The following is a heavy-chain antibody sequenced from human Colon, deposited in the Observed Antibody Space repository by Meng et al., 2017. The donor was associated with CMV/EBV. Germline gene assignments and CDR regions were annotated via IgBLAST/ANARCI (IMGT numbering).Heavy chain of an antibody. D-gene: IGHD1-26*01. V-gene: IGHV3-20*04. CDR2: INWNGKTA. J-gene: IGHJ4*02. CDR3: ARADHSGSYLPGLFDY. Sequence: GESLKISCAASGFTFSDYYMTWIRQAPGKGLEWVSTINWNGKTAGHADSVQGRFTISRDNARNSLYLEMNFLRAEDTAFYYCARADHSGSYLPGLFDYWGQGALVTVSS. CDR1: GFTFSDYY.